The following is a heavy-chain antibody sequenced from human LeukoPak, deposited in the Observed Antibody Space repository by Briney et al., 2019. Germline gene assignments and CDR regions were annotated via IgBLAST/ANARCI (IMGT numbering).Heavy chain of an antibody. J-gene: IGHJ6*03. CDR3: FSRYYYYMDV. Sequence: GGSLRLSCAASGFTVSSNYMSWVRQAPGKGLEWVSVIYSGGSTYYADSVKGRFTISRDNSKNTLYLQMNSLRAEDTAVYYCFSRYYYYMDVWGKGTTVTVSS. CDR2: IYSGGST. V-gene: IGHV3-53*01. CDR1: GFTVSSNY. D-gene: IGHD3-3*02.